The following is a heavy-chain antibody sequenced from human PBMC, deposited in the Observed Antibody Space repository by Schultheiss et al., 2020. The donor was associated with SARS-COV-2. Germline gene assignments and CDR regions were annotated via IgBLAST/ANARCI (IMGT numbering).Heavy chain of an antibody. J-gene: IGHJ6*02. CDR3: ARDRGYSYGDPAYYYYGIDV. D-gene: IGHD5-18*01. CDR1: GGSINSGGDY. Sequence: SETLSLTCTVSGGSINSGGDYWSWIRQHPGKGLEWIGYIYYSGSSYYNPSLKSRVTISVDTSKNQFSLKLSSVTAADTAVYYCARDRGYSYGDPAYYYYGIDVWGQGTTVTVSS. V-gene: IGHV4-31*03. CDR2: IYYSGSS.